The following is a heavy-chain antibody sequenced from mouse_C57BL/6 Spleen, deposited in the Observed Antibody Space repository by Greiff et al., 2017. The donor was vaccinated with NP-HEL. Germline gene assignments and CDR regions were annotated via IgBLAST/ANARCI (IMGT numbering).Heavy chain of an antibody. J-gene: IGHJ3*01. CDR3: ARQGTAKAWSAY. CDR1: GYTFTSYW. D-gene: IGHD3-2*02. CDR2: IYPGSGST. Sequence: QVQLQQPGAELVKPGASVKMSCKASGYTFTSYWITWVKQRPGQGLEWIGDIYPGSGSTNYNEKFKSKATLTVDTSSSTAYMQLSSLTSEDSAVYYCARQGTAKAWSAYWGQGTLVTVSA. V-gene: IGHV1-55*01.